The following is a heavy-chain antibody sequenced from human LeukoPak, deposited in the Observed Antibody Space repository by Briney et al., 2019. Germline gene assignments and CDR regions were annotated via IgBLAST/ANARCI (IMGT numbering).Heavy chain of an antibody. V-gene: IGHV3-9*01. Sequence: GGSLRLSCAVSGSTFDDYAMHWVRQVPGKGLEWVSGINWNSDSIGYADSVKGRFTISRDNAKKSLYLQMNSLRAEDTAVYYCARAYSESYGLGYYYMDVWGKGTTVTVSS. D-gene: IGHD1-26*01. CDR2: INWNSDSI. CDR3: ARAYSESYGLGYYYMDV. CDR1: GSTFDDYA. J-gene: IGHJ6*03.